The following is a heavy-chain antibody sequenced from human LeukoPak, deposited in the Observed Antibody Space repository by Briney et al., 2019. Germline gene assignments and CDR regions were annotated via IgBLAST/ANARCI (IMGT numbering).Heavy chain of an antibody. CDR3: ARDGYSYGTDY. CDR1: GYTFTDSY. J-gene: IGHJ4*02. D-gene: IGHD5-18*01. Sequence: VASVKVSCKASGYTFTDSYMHWVRQAPGQGLEWMGWINPNSGDTNYAQKFQGWVTMTRDTSISTAYMELSRLRSDDTAVYYCARDGYSYGTDYWGQGTLVTVSS. CDR2: INPNSGDT. V-gene: IGHV1-2*04.